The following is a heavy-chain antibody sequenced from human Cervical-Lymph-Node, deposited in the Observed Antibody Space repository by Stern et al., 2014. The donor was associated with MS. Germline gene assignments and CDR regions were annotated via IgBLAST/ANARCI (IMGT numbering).Heavy chain of an antibody. CDR2: IYYLGHT. CDR3: ARRRQLSTLYQFYYGMDV. J-gene: IGHJ6*02. CDR1: GGSISSSDDY. V-gene: IGHV4-39*02. Sequence: QLQLQESGPGLVKPWETLSLTCTVSGGSISSSDDYWGWVRQAPGKGLEWIGDIYYLGHTFYNPSLGSRDTISVGTSESHVSLRLNSVTAADTAVYFCARRRQLSTLYQFYYGMDVWGQGTTVTVSS. D-gene: IGHD6-13*01.